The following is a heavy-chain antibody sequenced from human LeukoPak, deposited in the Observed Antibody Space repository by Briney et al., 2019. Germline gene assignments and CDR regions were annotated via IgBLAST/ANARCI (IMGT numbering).Heavy chain of an antibody. CDR1: GFTFISYS. D-gene: IGHD4-11*01. V-gene: IGHV3-53*01. J-gene: IGHJ6*03. CDR3: AREGLTTLIEYYYYYMDV. CDR2: IFSGGAT. Sequence: GGSLRLSCAASGFTFISYSMSWARQAPGKGLEWVSVIFSGGATYYADSEKGRFTVSRDTSKNTLYLHMNSLRAEDTAVYYCAREGLTTLIEYYYYYMDVWGSGTTVTVSS.